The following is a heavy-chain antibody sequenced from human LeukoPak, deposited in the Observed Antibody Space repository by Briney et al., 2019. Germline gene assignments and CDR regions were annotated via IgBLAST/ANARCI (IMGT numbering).Heavy chain of an antibody. Sequence: GGSLRLSCAASGFTFINAWMSWVRQAPGKGLEWVGRVKSKIDGGTTDYAAPVKGRFTISRDDSKNTLYLQMNSLKTEDTAVYYCTTDAPYYYGSGSPTDTFDLWGQGTMVTVSS. V-gene: IGHV3-15*01. CDR3: TTDAPYYYGSGSPTDTFDL. CDR1: GFTFINAW. D-gene: IGHD3-10*01. J-gene: IGHJ3*01. CDR2: VKSKIDGGTT.